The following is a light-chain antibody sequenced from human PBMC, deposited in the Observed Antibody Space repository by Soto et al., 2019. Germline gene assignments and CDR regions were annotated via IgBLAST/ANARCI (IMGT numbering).Light chain of an antibody. CDR1: SSDVGSYNL. CDR2: EVS. V-gene: IGLV2-23*02. CDR3: CSYAGSSTYV. Sequence: QSVLTQPASVSGSPGQSITTSCTGTSSDVGSYNLVSWYQQHPGKAPKLMICEVSKRPSGVSNRFSGSESGNTASLTISGLQAEDEADYYCCSYAGSSTYVFGTGTKVTVL. J-gene: IGLJ1*01.